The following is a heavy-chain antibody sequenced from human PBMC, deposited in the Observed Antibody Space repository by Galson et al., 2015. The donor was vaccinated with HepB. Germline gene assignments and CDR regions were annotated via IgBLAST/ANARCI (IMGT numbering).Heavy chain of an antibody. Sequence: SVKVSCKASGYTFTSYDINWVRQATGQGLEWMGWMNPNSGNTGYAQKFQGRVTMTRNTSISTAYMELSSLRSEDTAVYYCASPSGVYYYYGMDVWGQGTTVTVSS. CDR3: ASPSGVYYYYGMDV. D-gene: IGHD7-27*01. J-gene: IGHJ6*02. V-gene: IGHV1-8*01. CDR2: MNPNSGNT. CDR1: GYTFTSYD.